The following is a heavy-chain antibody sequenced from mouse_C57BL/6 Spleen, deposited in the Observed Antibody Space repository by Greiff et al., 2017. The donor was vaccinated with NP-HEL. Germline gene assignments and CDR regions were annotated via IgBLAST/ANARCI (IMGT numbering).Heavy chain of an antibody. V-gene: IGHV1-69*01. Sequence: QVQLQQPGAELVMPGASVKLSCKASGYTFTSYWMHWVKQRPGQGLEWIGEIDPSDSYTNYNQKFKGKSTLTVDKSSSTAYMQLSSLTSEDSAVYYCARGVYSNYLYYFDYWGRGTTLTVSS. CDR3: ARGVYSNYLYYFDY. J-gene: IGHJ2*01. CDR2: IDPSDSYT. D-gene: IGHD2-5*01. CDR1: GYTFTSYW.